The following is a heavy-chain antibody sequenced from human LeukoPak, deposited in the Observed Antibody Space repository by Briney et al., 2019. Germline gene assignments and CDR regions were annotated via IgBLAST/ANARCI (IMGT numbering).Heavy chain of an antibody. CDR2: FYSSVST. J-gene: IGHJ1*01. V-gene: IGHV4-4*07. CDR1: GGSIRSYY. CDR3: VREKLYTSSWGFQH. Sequence: PSETLSLTFTVSGGSIRSYYWSWIRQSAGKGLEWIGRFYSSVSTNYNPSLESRVTMSVDTSRNLFYLNLTSVTAADTAVYFCVREKLYTSSWGFQHWGQGALVTVSS. D-gene: IGHD6-13*01.